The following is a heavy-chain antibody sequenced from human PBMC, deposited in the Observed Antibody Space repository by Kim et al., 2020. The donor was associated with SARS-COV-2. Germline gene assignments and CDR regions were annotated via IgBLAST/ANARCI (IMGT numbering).Heavy chain of an antibody. D-gene: IGHD2-2*02. CDR3: ARFSRLYTLNWFDP. CDR1: GGSFSGYY. V-gene: IGHV4-34*01. CDR2: INHSGST. Sequence: SETLSLTCAVYGGSFSGYYWSWIRQPPGKGLEWIGEINHSGSTNYNPSLKSRVTISVDTSKNQFSLKLSSVTAADTAVYYCARFSRLYTLNWFDPWGQGTLVTVSS. J-gene: IGHJ5*02.